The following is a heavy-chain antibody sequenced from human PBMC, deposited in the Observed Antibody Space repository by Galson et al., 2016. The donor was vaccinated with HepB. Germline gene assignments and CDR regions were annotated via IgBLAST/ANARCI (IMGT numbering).Heavy chain of an antibody. V-gene: IGHV3-74*01. J-gene: IGHJ4*02. CDR3: ARYELFTAYSL. CDR1: GFIFSNYW. CDR2: INSDGSST. D-gene: IGHD3-9*01. Sequence: SLRLSCAASGFIFSNYWMHWVRQAPGRGLVWVSRINSDGSSTSYSDSVKGRFTISSDNAKNTLYLQMKSLRAEATAVYYCARYELFTAYSLWGQGTLVTVSS.